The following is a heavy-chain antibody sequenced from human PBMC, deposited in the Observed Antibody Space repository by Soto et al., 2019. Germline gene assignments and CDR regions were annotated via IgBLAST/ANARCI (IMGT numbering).Heavy chain of an antibody. J-gene: IGHJ4*02. CDR3: VGDRQGPPLVYSSSTAVNDY. CDR2: IYTSGST. V-gene: IGHV4-4*07. Sequence: QVQLQESGPGLVKPSETLSLTCTVSGGSISSYYWSWIRQPAGKGLEWIGRIYTSGSTNYNPSLKSRVTMSVDTSKNQFSLKLSSVTAADTAVYYCVGDRQGPPLVYSSSTAVNDYWGQGTLVTVSS. D-gene: IGHD6-6*01. CDR1: GGSISSYY.